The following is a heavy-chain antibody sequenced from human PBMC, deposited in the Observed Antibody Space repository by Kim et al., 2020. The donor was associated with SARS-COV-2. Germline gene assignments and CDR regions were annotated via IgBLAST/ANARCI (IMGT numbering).Heavy chain of an antibody. CDR1: GFSFSNHE. J-gene: IGHJ4*02. CDR2: ISTTGSTV. CDR3: ARDRWQANLYFGAFDY. V-gene: IGHV3-48*03. Sequence: GGSLRLSCSASGFSFSNHEMNWVRQAPGKGLEWVSYISTTGSTVYYADSVRGRFTIFRDNARNSLTLQMNSLRAEDTAVYYCARDRWQANLYFGAFDYWGQGTLVTVSS. D-gene: IGHD3-10*01.